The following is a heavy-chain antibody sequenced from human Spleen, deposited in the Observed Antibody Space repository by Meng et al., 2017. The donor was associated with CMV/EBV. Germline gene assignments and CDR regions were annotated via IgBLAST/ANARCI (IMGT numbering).Heavy chain of an antibody. V-gene: IGHV1-2*02. CDR3: ARVRGDYNYRPLNY. J-gene: IGHJ4*02. D-gene: IGHD5-24*01. Sequence: SGYTITAYFRHWVRQVPGQGLEWMGWMNPKSGGTRYSQKFQGRVTLTRDTSINTAYMELSRLRSDDTAVYFCARVRGDYNYRPLNYWGQGTLVTVSS. CDR2: MNPKSGGT. CDR1: GYTITAYF.